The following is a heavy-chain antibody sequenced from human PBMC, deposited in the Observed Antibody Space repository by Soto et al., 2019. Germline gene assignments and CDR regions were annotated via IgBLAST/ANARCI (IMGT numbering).Heavy chain of an antibody. CDR1: CYTFRNFG. CDR2: ISAYNANA. V-gene: IGHV1-18*01. Sequence: VKVSCKASCYTFRNFGISWVRQAPGQGLEWMGWISAYNANANYAQKFQGRLTMTADTSTSTAYMELRSLRSDDTAVYYCARENSYFDYWGQGTLVTVSS. CDR3: ARENSYFDY. J-gene: IGHJ4*02.